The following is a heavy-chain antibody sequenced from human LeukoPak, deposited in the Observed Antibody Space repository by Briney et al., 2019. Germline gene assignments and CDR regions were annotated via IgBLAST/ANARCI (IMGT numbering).Heavy chain of an antibody. CDR3: AKLIAVAGTGFDY. Sequence: PGGSLRLSCAASGFTFSSYAMSWVRQAPAKGLEWVSAISGSGGSTYYADSVKGRFTISRDNSKNTLYLQMNSLRAEDTAVYYCAKLIAVAGTGFDYWGQGTLVTVSS. CDR2: ISGSGGST. D-gene: IGHD6-19*01. J-gene: IGHJ4*02. CDR1: GFTFSSYA. V-gene: IGHV3-23*01.